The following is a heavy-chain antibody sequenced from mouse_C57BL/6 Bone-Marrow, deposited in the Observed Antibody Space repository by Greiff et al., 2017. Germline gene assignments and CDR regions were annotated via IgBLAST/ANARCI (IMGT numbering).Heavy chain of an antibody. CDR1: GFTFSSYG. D-gene: IGHD1-1*01. J-gene: IGHJ4*01. Sequence: EVKLVESGGDLVKPGGSLKLSCAASGFTFSSYGMSWVRQTPDKRLEWVATISSGGSYTYYPDSVKGRFTISRDNAKNTLYLQMSSLKSEDTAMYYCARHEDGSSFYAMDYWGQGTSVTVSS. CDR2: ISSGGSYT. CDR3: ARHEDGSSFYAMDY. V-gene: IGHV5-6*01.